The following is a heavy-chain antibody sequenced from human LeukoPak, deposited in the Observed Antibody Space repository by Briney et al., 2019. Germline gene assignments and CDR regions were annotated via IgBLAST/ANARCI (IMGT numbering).Heavy chain of an antibody. CDR2: IKSKTDGGTA. D-gene: IGHD1-26*01. CDR1: GFTFSNVW. Sequence: PGGSLRLSCAASGFTFSNVWMSWVRQTPGKGLEWVGCIKSKTDGGTADYAAPVKGRFTISRDDSKDTLYLQMNSLRAEDTAVYYCARGLGVPDAFDIWGQGTMVTVSS. J-gene: IGHJ3*02. CDR3: ARGLGVPDAFDI. V-gene: IGHV3-15*01.